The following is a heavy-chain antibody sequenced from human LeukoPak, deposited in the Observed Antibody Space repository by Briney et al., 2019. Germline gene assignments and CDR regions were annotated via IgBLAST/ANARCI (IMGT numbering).Heavy chain of an antibody. CDR1: GGSINSYY. CDR2: IYYSGST. D-gene: IGHD3-22*01. J-gene: IGHJ3*02. CDR3: ARSPRDYYDSSASAFDI. Sequence: SETLSLTCTVSGGSINSYYWSWIRQPPGKGLVWIGYIYYSGSTNYNPSLKSRVTISVDTSKNQLSLKLSSVTAADTAVYYCARSPRDYYDSSASAFDIWGQGTVVTVSS. V-gene: IGHV4-59*01.